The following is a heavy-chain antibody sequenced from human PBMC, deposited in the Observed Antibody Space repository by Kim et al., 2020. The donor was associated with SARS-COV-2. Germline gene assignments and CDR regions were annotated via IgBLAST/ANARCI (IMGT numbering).Heavy chain of an antibody. Sequence: GGSLRLSCAASGFTFSSYGMHWVRQAPGKGLEWVAVIWYDGSKKYYADSVKGRFTISRDNSKSTLYLQMNSLRAEDTAVYYCAKDRGGCDRSVYPLAYWG. J-gene: IGHJ4*01. V-gene: IGHV3-33*06. CDR2: IWYDGSKK. CDR1: GFTFSSYG. CDR3: AKDRGGCDRSVYPLAY. D-gene: IGHD3-22*01.